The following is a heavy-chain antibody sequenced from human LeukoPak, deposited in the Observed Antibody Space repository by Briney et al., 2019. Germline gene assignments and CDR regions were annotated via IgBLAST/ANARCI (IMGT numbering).Heavy chain of an antibody. D-gene: IGHD3-22*01. CDR2: IYYSGST. CDR1: GGSFSGYY. J-gene: IGHJ3*02. Sequence: SETLSLTCAVYGGSFSGYYWSWIRQPPGKGLEWIGSIYYSGSTYYNPSLKSRVTISVDTSKNQFSLKLSSVTAADTAVYYCARQGDYYDSSGPDAFDIWGQGTMVTVSS. CDR3: ARQGDYYDSSGPDAFDI. V-gene: IGHV4-34*01.